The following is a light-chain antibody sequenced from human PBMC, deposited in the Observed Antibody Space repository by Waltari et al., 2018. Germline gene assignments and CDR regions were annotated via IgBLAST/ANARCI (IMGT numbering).Light chain of an antibody. Sequence: QTVVTQEPSVTVSPGGTVTLTCASSTGAVTSGFYPNWLQTKPGQAPRALIYSINQRHSWTPARFSGSIMGGKAALTLSGVQPEDEAVYYCLLYYGALDWIFGGGTNLTVL. J-gene: IGLJ2*01. CDR1: TGAVTSGFY. V-gene: IGLV7-43*01. CDR3: LLYYGALDWI. CDR2: SIN.